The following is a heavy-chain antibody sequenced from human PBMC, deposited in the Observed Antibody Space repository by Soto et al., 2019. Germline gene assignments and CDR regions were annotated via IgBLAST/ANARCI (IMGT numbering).Heavy chain of an antibody. V-gene: IGHV3-30-3*01. CDR2: ISYDGSND. Sequence: GGSLRLSCAASGFTFSSYAMHWVRQAPGKGLEWVAVISYDGSNDYYADSVKGRFTISRDNSRNTLYLQMNSLRTEDTAVYYCAREGAVEWELRPWGQGTLVTVSS. CDR3: AREGAVEWELRP. D-gene: IGHD1-26*01. CDR1: GFTFSSYA. J-gene: IGHJ5*02.